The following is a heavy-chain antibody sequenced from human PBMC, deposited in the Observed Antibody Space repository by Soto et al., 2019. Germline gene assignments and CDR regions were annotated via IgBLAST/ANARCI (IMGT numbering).Heavy chain of an antibody. CDR2: IYDRGST. CDR3: ARHGYSSGRTYFDY. V-gene: IGHV4-39*01. D-gene: IGHD6-19*01. Sequence: SETLSLTCTVSGGSIGRSSYYWGWIRQPPGKGLEWIGSIYDRGSTYNNPPLKSRLTTSVDTSKNQFSLKLTSVTAADTAVYYCARHGYSSGRTYFDYWGQGTLVTVSS. CDR1: GGSIGRSSYY. J-gene: IGHJ4*02.